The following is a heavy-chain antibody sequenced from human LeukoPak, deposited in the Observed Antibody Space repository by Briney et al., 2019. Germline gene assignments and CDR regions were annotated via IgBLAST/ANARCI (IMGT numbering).Heavy chain of an antibody. CDR2: VHLDGRT. D-gene: IGHD4-23*01. CDR1: GGSVINTNW. Sequence: SETLSLTCGVSGGSVINTNWWTWVRQPPGKGLEWIGEVHLDGRTNYNPSLESRVTISEDMSNNQFSLKLSSVTAADTAVYYCARALRLWGGNSGIAFDIWGQGTMVTVSS. CDR3: ARALRLWGGNSGIAFDI. J-gene: IGHJ3*02. V-gene: IGHV4-4*02.